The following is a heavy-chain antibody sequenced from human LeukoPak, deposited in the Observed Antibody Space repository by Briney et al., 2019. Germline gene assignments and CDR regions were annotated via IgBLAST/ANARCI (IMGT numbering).Heavy chain of an antibody. D-gene: IGHD2-21*02. CDR2: ISSSGSTI. CDR3: ARGLAYCGGDCYSRAYYFDY. CDR1: GFTFSSYE. J-gene: IGHJ4*02. Sequence: GGSLRLSCAASGFTFSSYEMNWVRQAPGKGLEWVSYISSSGSTIYYADSVKGRFTISRDNAKNSLYLQMNSPRAEDTAVYYCARGLAYCGGDCYSRAYYFDYWGQGTLVTVSS. V-gene: IGHV3-48*03.